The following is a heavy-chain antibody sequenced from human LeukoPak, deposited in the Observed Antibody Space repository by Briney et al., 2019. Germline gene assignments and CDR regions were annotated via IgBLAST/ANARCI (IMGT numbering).Heavy chain of an antibody. V-gene: IGHV3-23*01. CDR1: GFTFSSYG. CDR2: ISGRGDST. J-gene: IGHJ4*02. Sequence: GGSLRLSCAASGFTFSSYGMSWVRQAPGKGLEWVSAISGRGDSTYSADSVKGRFTISRDNSKNTLYLQMNSLRAEDSAVYYCAKSQTIIAAAGFDYWGQGTLVTVSS. D-gene: IGHD6-13*01. CDR3: AKSQTIIAAAGFDY.